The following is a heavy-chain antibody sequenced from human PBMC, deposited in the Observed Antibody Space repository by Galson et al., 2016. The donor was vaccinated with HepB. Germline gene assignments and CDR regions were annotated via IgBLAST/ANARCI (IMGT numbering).Heavy chain of an antibody. CDR3: AKGCDIVVVVAATPDY. J-gene: IGHJ4*02. D-gene: IGHD2-15*01. Sequence: SLRLSCAAYGFTFSNYAMTWVRQAPGKGLEWVSGISGSGDRTYYAASVKGRFTISRDNSKKMLYLQMNSLRAEDSAVYYCAKGCDIVVVVAATPDYWGQGTLVTVSS. CDR2: ISGSGDRT. V-gene: IGHV3-23*01. CDR1: GFTFSNYA.